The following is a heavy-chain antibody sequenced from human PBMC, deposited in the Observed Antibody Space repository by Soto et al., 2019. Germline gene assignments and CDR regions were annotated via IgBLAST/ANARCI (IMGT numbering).Heavy chain of an antibody. Sequence: GGSLRLSCAASGFTVSNNYMSWVRQAPGKGLEWVAVIYSGGNTYYADSVKGRFTISRDNSKNMLYLQMNNLRAEDTAVYYCAKDQAYYDSRGYDYWGQGTLVTVSS. CDR1: GFTVSNNY. V-gene: IGHV3-66*01. CDR3: AKDQAYYDSRGYDY. CDR2: IYSGGNT. D-gene: IGHD3-22*01. J-gene: IGHJ4*02.